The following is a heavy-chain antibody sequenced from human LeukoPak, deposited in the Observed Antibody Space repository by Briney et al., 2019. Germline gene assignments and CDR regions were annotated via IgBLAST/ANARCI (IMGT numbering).Heavy chain of an antibody. CDR3: ARYDPYNFGCLNV. D-gene: IGHD5-18*01. J-gene: IGHJ6*04. CDR2: ISSSGSTI. Sequence: GGSLRLSCAASGFTFSDYYMSWIRQAPGKGLEWVSYISSSGSTIYYADSVKGRFTISRDNAKNSLHLQMNSLGAEDTAVYYCARYDPYNFGCLNVWGKGTTVTVSS. V-gene: IGHV3-11*04. CDR1: GFTFSDYY.